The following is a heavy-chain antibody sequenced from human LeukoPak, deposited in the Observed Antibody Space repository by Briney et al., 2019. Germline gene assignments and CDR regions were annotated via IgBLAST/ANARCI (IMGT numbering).Heavy chain of an antibody. D-gene: IGHD5-18*01. CDR3: ARAVSYGYYFDY. CDR2: ISSSGSTI. V-gene: IGHV3-48*03. Sequence: GGSLRPSCAASGFTFSSYEMNWVRQAPGKGLEWVSYISSSGSTIYYADSVKGRFTISRDNAKNSLYLQMNSLRAEDTAVYYCARAVSYGYYFDYWGQGTLVTVSS. CDR1: GFTFSSYE. J-gene: IGHJ4*02.